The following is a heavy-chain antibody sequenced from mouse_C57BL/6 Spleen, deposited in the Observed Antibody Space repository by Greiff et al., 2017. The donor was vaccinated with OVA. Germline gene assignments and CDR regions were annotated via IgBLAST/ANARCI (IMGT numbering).Heavy chain of an antibody. D-gene: IGHD2-3*01. CDR3: TREDDGYYGGFAY. J-gene: IGHJ3*01. V-gene: IGHV1-5*01. Sequence: EVQLQQSGTVLARPGASVKMSCKTSGYTFTSYWMHWVKQRPGQGLEWIGAIYPGNSDTSYNQKFKGKAKLTAVTSASTAYMELSSLTNEDSAVYYCTREDDGYYGGFAYWGQGTLVTVSA. CDR1: GYTFTSYW. CDR2: IYPGNSDT.